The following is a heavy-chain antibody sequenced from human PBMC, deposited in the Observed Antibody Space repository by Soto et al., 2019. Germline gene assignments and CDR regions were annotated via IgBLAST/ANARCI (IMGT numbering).Heavy chain of an antibody. Sequence: PGGSLRLSCAASGFTLSGYAMDWVRQAPGKGLEYVSGISSNGVGTYYANSVQGRFTISRDNSKNTVYLQMGSLRPEDMAVYYCATYDFWSGYYLYNWFDPWGQGTLVTVSS. CDR2: ISSNGVGT. J-gene: IGHJ5*02. CDR1: GFTLSGYA. CDR3: ATYDFWSGYYLYNWFDP. V-gene: IGHV3-64*01. D-gene: IGHD3-3*01.